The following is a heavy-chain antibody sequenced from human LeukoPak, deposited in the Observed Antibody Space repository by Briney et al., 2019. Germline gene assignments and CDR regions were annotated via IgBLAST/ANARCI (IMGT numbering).Heavy chain of an antibody. Sequence: GGSLRLSCAASGFTFSDYYMSWIRQAPGKGLEWVSYISSSGSTIYYADSVKGRFTISRDNAKNSLYLQMNSLRAEDTAVYYCARGIDYYDSSMYYRNGLGIDYWGQGTLATVSS. CDR1: GFTFSDYY. D-gene: IGHD3-22*01. V-gene: IGHV3-11*01. CDR3: ARGIDYYDSSMYYRNGLGIDY. J-gene: IGHJ4*02. CDR2: ISSSGSTI.